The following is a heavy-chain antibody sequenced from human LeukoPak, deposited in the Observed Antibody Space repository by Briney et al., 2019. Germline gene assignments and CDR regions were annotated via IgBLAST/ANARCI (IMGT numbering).Heavy chain of an antibody. V-gene: IGHV3-30*03. CDR3: AREAYCSTTSCYTGGYYYMDV. Sequence: PGRSLRLSCAASGFTFSSYGMHWVRQAPGKGLEWVAVISYDGSNKYYADSVKGRFTISRDNSKNTLYLQMNSLRAEDTAVYYCAREAYCSTTSCYTGGYYYMDVWGKGTTVTVSS. CDR2: ISYDGSNK. J-gene: IGHJ6*03. CDR1: GFTFSSYG. D-gene: IGHD2-2*02.